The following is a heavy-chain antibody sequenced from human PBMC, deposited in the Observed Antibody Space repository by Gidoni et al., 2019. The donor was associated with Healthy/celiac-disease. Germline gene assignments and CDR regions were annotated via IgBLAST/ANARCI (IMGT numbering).Heavy chain of an antibody. CDR3: ARDRYGSGSYYVD. V-gene: IGHV3-21*01. Sequence: EVQLVESGGGLVKPGGSLRLSCAASGFTFSSYSMNWVRQAPGKGLEWVSSISSSSSYIYYADSVKGRFTISRDNAKNSLYLQMNSLRAEDTAVYYCARDRYGSGSYYVDWGQGTLVTVSS. CDR2: ISSSSSYI. CDR1: GFTFSSYS. D-gene: IGHD3-10*01. J-gene: IGHJ4*02.